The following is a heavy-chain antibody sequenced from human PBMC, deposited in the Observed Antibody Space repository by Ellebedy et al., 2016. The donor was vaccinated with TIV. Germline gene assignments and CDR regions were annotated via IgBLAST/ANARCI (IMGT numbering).Heavy chain of an antibody. V-gene: IGHV3-23*01. D-gene: IGHD4-17*01. CDR3: AKDRDDAGDFVFDS. Sequence: GGSLKLSXTASGFTFSNYVMSWVRQAPGKGLKWVSGISRTDDSTYYADSVKGRFTISRDDPKSTLYLQMNNLRAEDTAVYYCAKDRDDAGDFVFDSWGQGILVTVSS. CDR2: ISRTDDST. J-gene: IGHJ4*02. CDR1: GFTFSNYV.